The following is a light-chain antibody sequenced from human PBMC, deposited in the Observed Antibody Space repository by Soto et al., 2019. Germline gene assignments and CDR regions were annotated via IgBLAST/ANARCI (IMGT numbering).Light chain of an antibody. CDR2: DDS. Sequence: SYELTQPPSVSVAPGQTARITCGGTNTGSKSVHWYQQKPGQAPVLVVYDDSDRPSGIPERFSGSNSGNTATLTISRVEAGDEADYYCQVWDSSSDHYVVFGGGTKLTVL. CDR3: QVWDSSSDHYVV. V-gene: IGLV3-21*02. CDR1: NTGSKS. J-gene: IGLJ2*01.